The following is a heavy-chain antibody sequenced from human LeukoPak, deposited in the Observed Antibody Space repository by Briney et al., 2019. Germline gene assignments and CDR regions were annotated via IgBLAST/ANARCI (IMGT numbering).Heavy chain of an antibody. CDR3: ARDQNRAFDI. V-gene: IGHV4-59*01. CDR2: IFYSGST. Sequence: SETLSLTCTVSGGSISSYYWSWIRQPPWKGLEWIGYIFYSGSTNYNPSLKSRVTISVDTSKNQFSLKLSSVTAADTAVYYCARDQNRAFDIWGQGTMVIVSS. CDR1: GGSISSYY. J-gene: IGHJ3*02.